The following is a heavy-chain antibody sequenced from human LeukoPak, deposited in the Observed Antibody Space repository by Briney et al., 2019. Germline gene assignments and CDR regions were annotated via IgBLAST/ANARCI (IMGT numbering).Heavy chain of an antibody. CDR1: GFTFSSYW. CDR3: ARDLPFQAY. CDR2: INSDGSST. Sequence: GGSLRLSCAASGFTFSSYWVHWVRHAPGKGLVWVSHINSDGSSTSYADSVKGRFTISRDNAKNTVYLQVNSLRAEDTAIYYCARDLPFQAYWGQGTLVTVSS. V-gene: IGHV3-74*01. J-gene: IGHJ4*02. D-gene: IGHD2-21*02.